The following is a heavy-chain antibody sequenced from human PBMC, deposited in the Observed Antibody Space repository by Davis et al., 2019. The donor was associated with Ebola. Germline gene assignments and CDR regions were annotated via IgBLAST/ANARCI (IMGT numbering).Heavy chain of an antibody. CDR1: GFTFSSYS. V-gene: IGHV3-7*01. J-gene: IGHJ3*02. CDR3: VRQGRDLDI. Sequence: GESLKISCAASGFTFSSYSMNWVRQAPGKGLEWVANIKQDGSQQYYVDSVKGRFTISRDNAKNSLFLQMSSLRPEDTAVYYCVRQGRDLDIWGQGTMVTVSS. CDR2: IKQDGSQQ.